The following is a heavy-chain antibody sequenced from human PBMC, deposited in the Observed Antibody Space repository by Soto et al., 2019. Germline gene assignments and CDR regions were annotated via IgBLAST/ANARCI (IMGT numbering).Heavy chain of an antibody. D-gene: IGHD1-26*01. V-gene: IGHV3-74*01. CDR1: GFSFSSYW. CDR3: ARVLTGSYNWFDP. CDR2: INSDGSTT. J-gene: IGHJ5*02. Sequence: EVQLVESGGGLVQPGGSLRLSCAASGFSFSSYWMHWVRQVPGMGLVWVSRINSDGSTTTYADSVKGRFTISRDNAKNTLYLQMNSLRVEDTAVYYCARVLTGSYNWFDPWGQGTLVTVSS.